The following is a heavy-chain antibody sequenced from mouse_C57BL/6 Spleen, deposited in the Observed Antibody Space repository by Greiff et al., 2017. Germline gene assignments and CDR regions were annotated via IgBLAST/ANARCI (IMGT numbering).Heavy chain of an antibody. CDR2: IDPSDSYT. V-gene: IGHV1-59*01. D-gene: IGHD2-4*01. CDR3: ASGDYDGGFAY. Sequence: QVQLKQPGAELVRPGTSVKLSCKASGYTFTSYWMHWVKQRPGQGLEWIGVIDPSDSYTNYNQKFKGKATLTVDTSSSTAYMQLSSLTSEDSAVYYCASGDYDGGFAYWGQGTLVTVSA. CDR1: GYTFTSYW. J-gene: IGHJ3*01.